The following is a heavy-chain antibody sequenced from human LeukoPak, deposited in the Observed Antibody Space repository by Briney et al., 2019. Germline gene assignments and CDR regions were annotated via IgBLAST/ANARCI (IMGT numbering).Heavy chain of an antibody. CDR2: INRDGSGK. CDR3: AITLVRGVLNHPGY. CDR1: GFTFRNYF. Sequence: GGSLRLSCAASGFTFRNYFMSWVRQTPGKGLEWVANINRDGSGKYYVDPVEGRFTISRDNARNLLSLQMNSLRPEDTAVYYCAITLVRGVLNHPGYWGRGTLVTVSS. J-gene: IGHJ4*02. V-gene: IGHV3-7*02. D-gene: IGHD3-10*01.